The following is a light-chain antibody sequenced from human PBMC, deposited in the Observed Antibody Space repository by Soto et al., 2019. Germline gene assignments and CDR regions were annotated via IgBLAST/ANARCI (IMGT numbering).Light chain of an antibody. CDR1: QGIGDT. CDR2: DTS. CDR3: QPYNNSPLT. J-gene: IGKJ4*01. Sequence: EVVMRQSPATLSVSPLEGATLSCRASQGIGDTLAWYQHKPGQTPRLLIYDTSTRATGVPTRFSGSRSGAEFTLTINSLQSEDFAVYYCQPYNNSPLTFGGGTKVDIK. V-gene: IGKV3-15*01.